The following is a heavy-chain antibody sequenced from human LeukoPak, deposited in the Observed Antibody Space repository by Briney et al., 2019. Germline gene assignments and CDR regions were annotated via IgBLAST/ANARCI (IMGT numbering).Heavy chain of an antibody. Sequence: ASVKVSCKASGYTFTGYGISWVRQAPGQGLEWMGLIITYNGGTDYAQKVHVRGTMTTDTSTITAYMELRRLRSDDTAVYNCARDQSGRRYDSSSARRGEYFQHWGQGTLVTVSS. CDR3: ARDQSGRRYDSSSARRGEYFQH. V-gene: IGHV1-18*01. J-gene: IGHJ1*01. D-gene: IGHD3-22*01. CDR1: GYTFTGYG. CDR2: IITYNGGT.